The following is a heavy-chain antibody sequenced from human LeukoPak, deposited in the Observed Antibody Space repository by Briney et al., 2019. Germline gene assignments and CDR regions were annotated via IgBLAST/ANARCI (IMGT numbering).Heavy chain of an antibody. J-gene: IGHJ6*03. V-gene: IGHV3-21*04. CDR2: IRNSGTHV. CDR3: ARTLVGYCSSTSCLYYYYMDV. D-gene: IGHD2-2*01. Sequence: PGGSLRLSCAASGFTFSNHGMIWVRQAPGKGLEWVSSIRNSGTHVYYADSLKGRFTISRDNARNSLYLQVNSLRAEDTAVYYCARTLVGYCSSTSCLYYYYMDVWGKGTTVTVSS. CDR1: GFTFSNHG.